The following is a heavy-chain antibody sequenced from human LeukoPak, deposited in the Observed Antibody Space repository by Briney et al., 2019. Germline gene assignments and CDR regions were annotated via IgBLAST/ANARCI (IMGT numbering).Heavy chain of an antibody. V-gene: IGHV3-30*02. CDR3: AKDPVNHCASSICYGLQS. J-gene: IGHJ5*02. Sequence: GGSLRLSCAASGFRLSEYGMHWVRQAPGKGLEWLSFIRYDDSEYYADSVKGRFTNSRDNSKSILFLQMHSLRSEDTAVYYCAKDPVNHCASSICYGLQSWGQGTLVIVSS. CDR1: GFRLSEYG. CDR2: IRYDDSE. D-gene: IGHD2-2*01.